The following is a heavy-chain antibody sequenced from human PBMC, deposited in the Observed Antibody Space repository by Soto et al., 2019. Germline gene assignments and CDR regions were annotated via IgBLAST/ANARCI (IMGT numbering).Heavy chain of an antibody. CDR1: GFTFSSYS. V-gene: IGHV3-21*01. D-gene: IGHD3-16*01. CDR3: ARDRFQSGARENYYYYYGMDV. J-gene: IGHJ6*02. Sequence: PGGSLRLSCAASGFTFSSYSMNWVRQAPGKGLEWVSSISSSSSYIYYADSVKGRFTISRDNAKNSLYLQMNSLRAEDTAVYYCARDRFQSGARENYYYYYGMDVWGQGTTVTVSS. CDR2: ISSSSSYI.